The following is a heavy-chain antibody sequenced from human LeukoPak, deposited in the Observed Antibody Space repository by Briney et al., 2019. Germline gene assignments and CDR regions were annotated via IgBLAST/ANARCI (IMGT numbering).Heavy chain of an antibody. CDR3: ARGYSSSWYWFDP. J-gene: IGHJ5*02. Sequence: PSETLSLTCTVSGGSISSYYWSWIRQPPWKGLEWIGYIYYSGSTNYNPSLKSRVTISVDTSKNQFSLKLSSVTAADTAVYYCARGYSSSWYWFDPWGQGTLVTVSS. CDR1: GGSISSYY. CDR2: IYYSGST. V-gene: IGHV4-59*01. D-gene: IGHD6-13*01.